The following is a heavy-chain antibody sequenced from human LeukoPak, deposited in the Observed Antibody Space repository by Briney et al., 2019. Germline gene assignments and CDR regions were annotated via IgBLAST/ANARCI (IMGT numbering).Heavy chain of an antibody. CDR1: GFTFTTYW. J-gene: IGHJ1*01. Sequence: GGSLRLSCAASGFTFTTYWMSWVRQAPGKGLEWVANINQDGTEKYYVDSVKGRFTISRDNAKNSLDLQMNSLRAEDTAVYYCTRGDLVGVTGRAYQHWGQGTLATVSS. D-gene: IGHD1-26*01. CDR3: TRGDLVGVTGRAYQH. V-gene: IGHV3-7*01. CDR2: INQDGTEK.